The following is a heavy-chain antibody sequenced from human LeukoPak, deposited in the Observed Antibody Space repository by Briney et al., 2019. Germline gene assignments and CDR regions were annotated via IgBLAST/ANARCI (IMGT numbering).Heavy chain of an antibody. Sequence: ETLSLTCTVSGGSISSSSYYWGWIRQPPGKGLEWVSSISSSGRNIYYADSVKGRFTISRDNSNNSLYLQMSSLRAEDTAVYYCARDMPRVAFLEWLSSGFDCWGQGTLATVSS. CDR1: GGSISSSS. V-gene: IGHV3-21*01. CDR3: ARDMPRVAFLEWLSSGFDC. CDR2: ISSSGRNI. J-gene: IGHJ4*02. D-gene: IGHD3-3*02.